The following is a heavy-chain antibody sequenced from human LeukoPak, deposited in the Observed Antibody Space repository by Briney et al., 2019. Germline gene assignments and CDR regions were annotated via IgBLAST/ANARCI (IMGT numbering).Heavy chain of an antibody. J-gene: IGHJ5*02. Sequence: PGGSLRLSCAASGFTFSSYGMHWVRQAPGKGLEWVAFIRYDGSNKYYADSVKGRFTISRDNSKNTLYLQMNSLRAEDTAVYYCAKEPSRFLEWLLPPGTWGQGTLVTVSS. V-gene: IGHV3-30*02. D-gene: IGHD3-3*01. CDR2: IRYDGSNK. CDR1: GFTFSSYG. CDR3: AKEPSRFLEWLLPPGT.